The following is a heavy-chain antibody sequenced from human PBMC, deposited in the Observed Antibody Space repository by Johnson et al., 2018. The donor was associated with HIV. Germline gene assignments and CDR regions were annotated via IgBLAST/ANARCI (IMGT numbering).Heavy chain of an antibody. CDR1: GFTFSNAW. CDR3: TTDVLGVDAFDI. Sequence: VQLVESGGGLVKPGGSLRLSCAASGFTFSNAWMSWVRQAPGKGLEWVGRIKSKTDGGTTDYDAPVKGRFTISRDDSKNTLYLQMNSLKTEDTAVYYCTTDVLGVDAFDIWGQGTMVTVSS. CDR2: IKSKTDGGTT. J-gene: IGHJ3*02. V-gene: IGHV3-15*01. D-gene: IGHD4/OR15-4a*01.